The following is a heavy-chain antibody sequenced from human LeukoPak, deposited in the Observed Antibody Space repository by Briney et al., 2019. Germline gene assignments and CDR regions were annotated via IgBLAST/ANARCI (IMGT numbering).Heavy chain of an antibody. CDR3: ARESDTAMGNFDL. CDR2: INTNTGNP. J-gene: IGHJ2*01. D-gene: IGHD5-18*01. Sequence: ASVKVSCKASGYTFTSYAMNWVRQAPGQGLEWMGWINTNTGNPTYAQGFTGRFVFSLDASVSTAYLRISSLKAEDTAVYYCARESDTAMGNFDLWGRGTLVTVSS. V-gene: IGHV7-4-1*02. CDR1: GYTFTSYA.